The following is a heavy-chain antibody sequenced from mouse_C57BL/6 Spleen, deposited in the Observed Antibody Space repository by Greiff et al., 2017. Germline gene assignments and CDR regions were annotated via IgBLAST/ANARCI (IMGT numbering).Heavy chain of an antibody. Sequence: QVQLQQSGAELVRPGSSVKLSCKASGYTFTSYWMHWVKQRPIQGLEWIGNIDPSDSETHYNQKFKDKATLTVDKSSSTAYMQLSSLTSEDSAVYYCARWGGGSAEFGCWGQGALVTVST. CDR3: ARWGGGSAEFGC. J-gene: IGHJ3*02. V-gene: IGHV1-52*01. CDR2: IDPSDSET. CDR1: GYTFTSYW. D-gene: IGHD1-1*02.